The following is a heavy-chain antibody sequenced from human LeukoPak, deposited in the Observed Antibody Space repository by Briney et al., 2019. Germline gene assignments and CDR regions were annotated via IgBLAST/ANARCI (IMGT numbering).Heavy chain of an antibody. D-gene: IGHD1-26*01. CDR3: ARSDSGSFLFDY. J-gene: IGHJ4*02. CDR1: GYTFTSYA. Sequence: GASVKVSCKASGYTFTSYAMHWVRQAPGQRLEWMGWINAGNGNTKYSQKFQGRVTMTRDTSTSTVYMELSSLRSEDTAVYYCARSDSGSFLFDYWGQGTLVTVSS. V-gene: IGHV1-3*01. CDR2: INAGNGNT.